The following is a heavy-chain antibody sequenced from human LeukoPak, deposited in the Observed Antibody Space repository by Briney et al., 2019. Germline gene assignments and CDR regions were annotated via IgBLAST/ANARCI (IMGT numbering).Heavy chain of an antibody. V-gene: IGHV3-7*01. Sequence: PGGSLRLSCAASGFTFSSYWMSWVRQAPGKGLEWVANIKQDGSEKYYVDSVKGRFTISRDNAKNSLYLQMNSLRAEDTAVYYCARSVKGYYDFWSGAPEGHYFDYWGQGTLVTVSS. D-gene: IGHD3-3*01. CDR2: IKQDGSEK. CDR3: ARSVKGYYDFWSGAPEGHYFDY. CDR1: GFTFSSYW. J-gene: IGHJ4*02.